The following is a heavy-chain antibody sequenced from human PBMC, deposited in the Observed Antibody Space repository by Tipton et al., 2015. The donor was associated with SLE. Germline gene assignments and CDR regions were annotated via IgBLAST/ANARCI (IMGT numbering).Heavy chain of an antibody. CDR2: IWYDGSDQ. D-gene: IGHD1-14*01. CDR1: GFTFSSFG. V-gene: IGHV3-33*08. Sequence: SLRLSCAASGFTFSSFGIHWVRQAPGKGLEWVAVIWYDGSDQYYGNSVKGRFTISRDNSKNMLYLQMNSLRAEDTAVYYCARSLTSSYYYGMDVWGQGTTVTVSS. CDR3: ARSLTSSYYYGMDV. J-gene: IGHJ6*02.